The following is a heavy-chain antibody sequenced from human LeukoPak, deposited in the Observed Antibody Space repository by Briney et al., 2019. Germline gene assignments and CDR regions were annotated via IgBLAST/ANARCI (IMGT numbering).Heavy chain of an antibody. D-gene: IGHD3-3*01. CDR3: ASGVRFLEWVNWFDP. V-gene: IGHV1-69*05. Sequence: ASVEVSCKASGGTFSSYAISWVRQAPGQGLEWMGGIIPIFGTANYAQKFQGRVTITTDESTSTAYMELSSLRSEDTAVYYCASGVRFLEWVNWFDPWGQGTLVTVSS. CDR2: IIPIFGTA. CDR1: GGTFSSYA. J-gene: IGHJ5*02.